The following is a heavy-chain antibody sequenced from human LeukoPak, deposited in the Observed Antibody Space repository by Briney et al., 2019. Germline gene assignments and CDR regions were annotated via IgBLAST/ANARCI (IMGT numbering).Heavy chain of an antibody. Sequence: VKVSCKASGGTFSSYAISWVRQAPGQGLEWMGGIIPIFGTANYAQKFQGRVTITTDESTSTAYMELSSLRSEDTAVYYCAIGPTYYYDSSGYYTDYWGQGTLVTVSS. J-gene: IGHJ4*02. V-gene: IGHV1-69*13. CDR2: IIPIFGTA. CDR3: AIGPTYYYDSSGYYTDY. D-gene: IGHD3-22*01. CDR1: GGTFSSYA.